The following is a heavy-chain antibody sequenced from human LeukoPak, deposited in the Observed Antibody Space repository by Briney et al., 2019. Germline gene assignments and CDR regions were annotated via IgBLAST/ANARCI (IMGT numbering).Heavy chain of an antibody. V-gene: IGHV3-23*01. CDR3: AKEMATIRAFDF. J-gene: IGHJ3*01. CDR1: GFTFSTYA. CDR2: ISGSGSSK. Sequence: GGSLRLSCAASGFTFSTYAMRWVCQAPGKGLEWVSVISGSGSSKYYADSVKGRFTISRDNSKNTLYLQMNSLRAEDTAVYYCAKEMATIRAFDFWGQGTMVTVSS. D-gene: IGHD5-24*01.